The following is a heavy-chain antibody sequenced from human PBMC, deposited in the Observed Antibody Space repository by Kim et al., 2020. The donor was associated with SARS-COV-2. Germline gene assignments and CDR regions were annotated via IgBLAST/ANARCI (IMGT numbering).Heavy chain of an antibody. CDR3: ATVLYWNDGRGMDA. Sequence: GGSLRLSCVASGFTFSNYAMSWVRQAPGKGLEWVSAMSGGGGSKYYAASVKGRFTISRDYYKNTLYLQMYTLGADDTAEYYCATVLYWNDGRGMDAWGQG. V-gene: IGHV3-23*01. J-gene: IGHJ6*02. CDR2: MSGGGGSK. CDR1: GFTFSNYA. D-gene: IGHD1-1*01.